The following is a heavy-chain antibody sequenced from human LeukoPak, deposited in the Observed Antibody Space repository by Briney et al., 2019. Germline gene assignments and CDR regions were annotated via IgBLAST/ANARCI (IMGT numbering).Heavy chain of an antibody. CDR3: ARGGGGYDGRDY. J-gene: IGHJ4*02. Sequence: GGPLRLSCAASGFTFSSYSMNWVRQAPGKGLEWVSSISSSSSYIYYADSVKGRFTISRDNAKNSLYLQMNSLRAEDTAVYYCARGGGGYDGRDYWGQGTLVTVSS. CDR1: GFTFSSYS. V-gene: IGHV3-21*01. D-gene: IGHD5-12*01. CDR2: ISSSSSYI.